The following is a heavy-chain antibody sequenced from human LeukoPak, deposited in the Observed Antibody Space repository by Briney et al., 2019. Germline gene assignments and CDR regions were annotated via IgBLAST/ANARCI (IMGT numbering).Heavy chain of an antibody. Sequence: GGSLRLSCAASGFTFSSYAMHWVRQAPGKGLEWVAVISYDGSNKYYADSVKGRFTISRDNSKNTLYLQMNSLRAEDTAVYYCARVSAAGMEFHYGMDVWGQGTTVFVSS. D-gene: IGHD6-13*01. CDR2: ISYDGSNK. CDR3: ARVSAAGMEFHYGMDV. CDR1: GFTFSSYA. J-gene: IGHJ6*02. V-gene: IGHV3-30-3*01.